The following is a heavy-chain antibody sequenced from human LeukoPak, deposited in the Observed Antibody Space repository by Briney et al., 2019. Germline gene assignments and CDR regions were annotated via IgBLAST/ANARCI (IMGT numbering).Heavy chain of an antibody. J-gene: IGHJ2*01. V-gene: IGHV4-59*01. Sequence: SSETLSLTCDVSGVSITNYYWNWIRQPPGKGLEWIGYINYSGSTNNNPSLRSRVTMSVDASTSQVSLKVTSVTAADTAVYYCARDGSGSWKFWYFDLWGRGTLVTVSS. CDR3: ARDGSGSWKFWYFDL. CDR1: GVSITNYY. CDR2: INYSGST. D-gene: IGHD3-10*01.